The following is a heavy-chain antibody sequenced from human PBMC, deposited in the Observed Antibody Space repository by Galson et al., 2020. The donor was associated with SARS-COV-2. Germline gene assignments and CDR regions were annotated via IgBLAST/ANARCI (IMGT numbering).Heavy chain of an antibody. CDR1: GFTFKNYA. J-gene: IGHJ6*01. CDR3: ARKAVPTMSYYYCMDV. D-gene: IGHD5-12*01. V-gene: IGHV3-23*01. Sequence: GESLKISCVASGFTFKNYAMTWVRQAPGKGLDCVSGIRGSGGVTYYADSVKGRFTISRDNSKNTLYLQMNSLRAEDTAVYYCARKAVPTMSYYYCMDVWGQGTMITVSS. CDR2: IRGSGGVT.